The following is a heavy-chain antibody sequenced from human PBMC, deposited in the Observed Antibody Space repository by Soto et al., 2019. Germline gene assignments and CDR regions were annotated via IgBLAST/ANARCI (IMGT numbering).Heavy chain of an antibody. V-gene: IGHV1-69*01. CDR1: GGTFSSYA. Sequence: QVQLVQSGAEVKKPGSSVKVSCKASGGTFSSYAISWVRQAPGQGLEWMGGMIPISGTANYAQKFQGRVTITADESTSTAYMELSSLRSEDTAVYYCARSQGSSTSLEIYYYYYSGMDVWGQGTTVTVSS. CDR3: ARSQGSSTSLEIYYYYYSGMDV. CDR2: MIPISGTA. J-gene: IGHJ6*02. D-gene: IGHD2-2*01.